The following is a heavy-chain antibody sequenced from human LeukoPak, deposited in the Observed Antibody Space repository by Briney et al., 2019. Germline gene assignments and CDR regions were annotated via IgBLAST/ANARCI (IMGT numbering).Heavy chain of an antibody. D-gene: IGHD6-19*01. Sequence: GGSLRLSCAASGFTISSYSMHWVRQAPGKGLEYVAAISRNGGSTYYAHSVKGRFTISRDNSKNTLYRQMGSLRAEAMAVYYCASGGSGWYDAVAVAGGFDYWGQGTLVTVSS. V-gene: IGHV3-64*01. CDR2: ISRNGGST. CDR3: ASGGSGWYDAVAVAGGFDY. J-gene: IGHJ4*02. CDR1: GFTISSYS.